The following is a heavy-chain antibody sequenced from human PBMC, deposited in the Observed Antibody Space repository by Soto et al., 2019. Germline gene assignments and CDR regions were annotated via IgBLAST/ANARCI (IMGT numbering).Heavy chain of an antibody. V-gene: IGHV3-23*01. CDR3: AKVSVYAWAPGLI. CDR2: ISGSGGFT. J-gene: IGHJ4*02. CDR1: GFTFSRYA. D-gene: IGHD2-8*01. Sequence: EVQLLESGGGLVQPGGSLRLSCEASGFTFSRYAMNWVRQAPGEGLDWVSAISGSGGFTYYADSVKSRFTISRDDSKNTLYLQIMSLRGDDPAVYYCAKVSVYAWAPGLIWGQGTLVTVSS.